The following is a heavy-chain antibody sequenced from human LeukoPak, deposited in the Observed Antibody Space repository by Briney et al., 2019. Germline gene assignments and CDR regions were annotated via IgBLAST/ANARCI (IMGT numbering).Heavy chain of an antibody. V-gene: IGHV3-7*01. CDR1: GFTFSSYW. D-gene: IGHD6-19*01. Sequence: GGSLRLSCAASGFTFSSYWMSWVRQAPGKGLEWVANIKQDGSEKYYVDSVKGRFTISRDNAKNSLYLQMNSLRAEDTAVYYYARDRSLGDSSGWLYDYWGQGTLVTVSS. J-gene: IGHJ4*02. CDR3: ARDRSLGDSSGWLYDY. CDR2: IKQDGSEK.